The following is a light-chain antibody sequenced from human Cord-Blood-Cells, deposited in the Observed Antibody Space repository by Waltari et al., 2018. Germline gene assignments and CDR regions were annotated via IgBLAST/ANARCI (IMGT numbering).Light chain of an antibody. CDR3: QQYNSYPYT. CDR2: KAS. CDR1: QSISSW. Sequence: SASVGDRVTITCRASQSISSWLAWYQQKPGKAPKLLIYKASSLESGVPSRFSGSGSGTEFTLTISSLQPDDFATYYCQQYNSYPYTFGQGTKLEIE. V-gene: IGKV1-5*03. J-gene: IGKJ2*01.